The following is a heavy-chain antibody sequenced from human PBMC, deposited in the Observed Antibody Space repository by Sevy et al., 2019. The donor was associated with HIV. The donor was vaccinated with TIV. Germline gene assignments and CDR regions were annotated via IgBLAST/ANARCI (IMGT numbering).Heavy chain of an antibody. V-gene: IGHV3-30*01. CDR1: GFTFSNYA. Sequence: GGSLRLSCAASGFTFSNYAIHWVRQAPGKGLEWVAVVSYDGSKKYYADSVKGRFTISRDNSKNTLYLQMNSLRVEDTAVYYCARDRSTTWINCFFDFWGQGTLVTVSS. CDR3: ARDRSTTWINCFFDF. CDR2: VSYDGSKK. J-gene: IGHJ4*02. D-gene: IGHD2-2*01.